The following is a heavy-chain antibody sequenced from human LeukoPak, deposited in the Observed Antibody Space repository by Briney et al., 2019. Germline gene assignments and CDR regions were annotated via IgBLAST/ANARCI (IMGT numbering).Heavy chain of an antibody. D-gene: IGHD1-26*01. CDR1: GFTFSSYA. Sequence: GGSLRLSCAASGFTFSSYAMSWVRQAGGKGVEWGSAISGSGGSRYYADSVKGRFTISRDNSKHTLYLQMNSLRAEDTAVYYCAKSKWEYYFDYWGQGTLVTVSS. CDR2: ISGSGGSR. V-gene: IGHV3-23*01. J-gene: IGHJ4*02. CDR3: AKSKWEYYFDY.